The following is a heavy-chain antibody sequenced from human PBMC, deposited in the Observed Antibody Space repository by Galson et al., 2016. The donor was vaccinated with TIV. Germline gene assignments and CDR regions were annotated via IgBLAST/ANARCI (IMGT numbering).Heavy chain of an antibody. CDR3: AKDTGSQPRNWFDP. CDR2: ISGSGGTT. V-gene: IGHV3-23*01. Sequence: SLRLSCAASGFTFSSFAMSWVRQAPGKALEWVSGISGSGGTTFYADSVKGQFSISRDNSKNTVYLQMNSLRAEDTAVYYCAKDTGSQPRNWFDPWGQGTLVTVSS. D-gene: IGHD3-9*01. J-gene: IGHJ5*02. CDR1: GFTFSSFA.